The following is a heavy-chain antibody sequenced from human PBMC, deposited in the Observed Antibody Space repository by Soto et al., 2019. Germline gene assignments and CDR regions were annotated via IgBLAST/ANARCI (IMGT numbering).Heavy chain of an antibody. CDR2: IYPGDSDT. CDR1: GYIFTSYW. CDR3: ARFGRDGYSYYYYGMDV. J-gene: IGHJ6*02. D-gene: IGHD5-12*01. Sequence: PGESLKISCKGSGYIFTSYWIGWVRQMPGKGLEWMGIIYPGDSDTRYSPSFQGQVTISADKSISTAYLQWSSLKASDTAMYYCARFGRDGYSYYYYGMDVWGQGTTVTVSS. V-gene: IGHV5-51*01.